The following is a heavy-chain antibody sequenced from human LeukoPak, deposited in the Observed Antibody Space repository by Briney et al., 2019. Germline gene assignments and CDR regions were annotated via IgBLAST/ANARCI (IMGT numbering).Heavy chain of an antibody. CDR3: VRDRGYSTFDY. CDR1: GFVFGHSW. CDR2: INLDGSEI. D-gene: IGHD3-22*01. J-gene: IGHJ4*02. Sequence: PGGSLRLSCEASGFVFGHSWMSWVRQAPGKGLEWVANINLDGSEINYLDSLTGRLTTPRDNAKDSLYLQMNGLRAEDTAVYFCVRDRGYSTFDYWGQGTLVTVSS. V-gene: IGHV3-7*03.